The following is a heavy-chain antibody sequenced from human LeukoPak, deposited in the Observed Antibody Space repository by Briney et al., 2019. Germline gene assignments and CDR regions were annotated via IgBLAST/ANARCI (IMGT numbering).Heavy chain of an antibody. V-gene: IGHV4-59*01. CDR2: IYYSGST. CDR3: ARSRYGVDWFDP. J-gene: IGHJ5*02. CDR1: GGSISSYY. D-gene: IGHD4-17*01. Sequence: PSETLSLTCTVSGGSISSYYWSWIRQPPGKGLEWIGYIYYSGSTNYNPSLKSRVTISVDTSKNQFSLKLSSVTAAATAVYYCARSRYGVDWFDPWGQGTLVTVSS.